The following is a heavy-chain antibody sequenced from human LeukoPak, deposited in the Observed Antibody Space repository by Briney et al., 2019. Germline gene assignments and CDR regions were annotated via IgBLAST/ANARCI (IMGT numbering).Heavy chain of an antibody. CDR1: GFTFSNAW. Sequence: TTGGSLRLSCAASGFTFSNAWMSWVRQAPGKGMGWVGRIQSRTDGGTTDYAAPVKGRFTISRDDSKNTLYLQMSSLNTEDTAVYYCNRALSYYGMDVWGQGTAVTVSS. CDR3: NRALSYYGMDV. CDR2: IQSRTDGGTT. J-gene: IGHJ6*02. D-gene: IGHD3-16*01. V-gene: IGHV3-15*01.